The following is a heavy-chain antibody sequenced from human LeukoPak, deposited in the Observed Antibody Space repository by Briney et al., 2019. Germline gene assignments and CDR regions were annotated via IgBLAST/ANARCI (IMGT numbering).Heavy chain of an antibody. D-gene: IGHD3-22*01. V-gene: IGHV1-46*01. CDR2: INPSGGST. CDR1: GYTFTSYY. J-gene: IGHJ4*02. Sequence: ASVKVSCKASGYTFTSYYMHWVRQAPGQGLEWMGVINPSGGSTSYAQKFQGRVTMTRDTSTSTVYMELSSLRSEDTAVYYCARDLWISSKIGYYFLVSYWGQGTLVTVSS. CDR3: ARDLWISSKIGYYFLVSY.